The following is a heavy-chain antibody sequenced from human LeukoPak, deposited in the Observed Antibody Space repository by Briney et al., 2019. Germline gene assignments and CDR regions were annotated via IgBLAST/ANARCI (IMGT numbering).Heavy chain of an antibody. D-gene: IGHD6-13*01. Sequence: GESLKISCQGSGYNFPIYWIGWGRQMPGQGLGWRGINYPDDSNTIYGPSFQGQVTISADKPINTAYLEWSSLKASNTAIYYCARQGAAGKYYYYYMDVWGKGTTVTVSS. CDR3: ARQGAAGKYYYYYMDV. V-gene: IGHV5-51*01. CDR1: GYNFPIYW. CDR2: NYPDDSNT. J-gene: IGHJ6*03.